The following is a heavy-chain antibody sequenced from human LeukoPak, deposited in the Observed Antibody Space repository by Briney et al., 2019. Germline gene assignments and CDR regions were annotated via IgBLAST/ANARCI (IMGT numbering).Heavy chain of an antibody. CDR2: IYTSGST. CDR1: GGSISSYY. J-gene: IGHJ5*02. CDR3: AGDYGDLLTGIRFDT. V-gene: IGHV4-4*07. D-gene: IGHD4-17*01. Sequence: SETLSLTCTVSGGSISSYYWSWIRQPAGKGLEWIGRIYTSGSTNYNPSLKSRVTMSVDTSRNQFSLKLTSVTAADTAVYYCAGDYGDLLTGIRFDTWGQGTLVTVSS.